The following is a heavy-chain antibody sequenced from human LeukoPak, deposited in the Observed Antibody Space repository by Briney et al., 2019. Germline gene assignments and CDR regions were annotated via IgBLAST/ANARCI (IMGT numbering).Heavy chain of an antibody. V-gene: IGHV3-30*18. CDR2: ISYDGSNK. D-gene: IGHD6-19*01. Sequence: GGSLRLSCAASGFTFSSYGMHWVRQAPGKGLEWVAVISYDGSNKYYADSVKGRFTISRDNSKNTLYLQMNSLRAEDTAVYYCAKAWACSGWQCEEALYYFDYWGQGTLVTVSS. CDR3: AKAWACSGWQCEEALYYFDY. CDR1: GFTFSSYG. J-gene: IGHJ4*02.